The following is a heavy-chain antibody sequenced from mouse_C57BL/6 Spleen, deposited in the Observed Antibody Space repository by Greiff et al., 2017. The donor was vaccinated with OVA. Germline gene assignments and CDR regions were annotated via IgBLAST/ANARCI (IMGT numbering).Heavy chain of an antibody. CDR2: IWSGGST. CDR3: AKKTELAMDY. Sequence: VQGVESGPGLVQPSQSLSITCTVSGFSLTSYGVHWVRQPPGKGLEWLGVIWSGGSTDYNAAFISRLTISKDNSKSQVFFKMNSLQADDTAIYYCAKKTELAMDYWGQGTSVTVSS. D-gene: IGHD4-1*01. V-gene: IGHV2-4*01. J-gene: IGHJ4*01. CDR1: GFSLTSYG.